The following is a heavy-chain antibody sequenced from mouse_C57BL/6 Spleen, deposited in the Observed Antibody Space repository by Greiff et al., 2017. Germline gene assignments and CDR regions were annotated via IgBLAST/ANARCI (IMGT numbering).Heavy chain of an antibody. V-gene: IGHV1-55*01. CDR3: ARSPYYYGSAWYFDV. CDR2: IYPGSGST. J-gene: IGHJ1*03. D-gene: IGHD1-1*01. CDR1: GYTFTSYW. Sequence: QVQLQQPGAELVKPGASVKMSCKASGYTFTSYWLTWVKQRPGQGLEWIGDIYPGSGSTNYNEKFKSKATLTVDTSSSTAYMQLSSLTSEDSAVYYCARSPYYYGSAWYFDVWGTGTTVTVSS.